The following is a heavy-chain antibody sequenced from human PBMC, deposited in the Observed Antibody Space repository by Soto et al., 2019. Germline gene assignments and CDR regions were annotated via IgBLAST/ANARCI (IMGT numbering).Heavy chain of an antibody. D-gene: IGHD1-1*01. Sequence: QVQLEESGGGVVQPGRSLRLSCAASGFTFSSYGIHWVRQAPGKGLEWVSVISYDGINKYYADSVKGRFTISRDNSENTLYLQMNSLRAEDTAVYYCAKSVYNWNDGFFDYWGQGTLVTVSS. CDR1: GFTFSSYG. CDR3: AKSVYNWNDGFFDY. J-gene: IGHJ4*02. CDR2: ISYDGINK. V-gene: IGHV3-30*18.